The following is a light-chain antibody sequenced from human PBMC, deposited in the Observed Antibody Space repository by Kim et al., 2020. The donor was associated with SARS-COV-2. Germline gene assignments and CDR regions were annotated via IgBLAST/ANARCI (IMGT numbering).Light chain of an antibody. J-gene: IGKJ4*01. CDR3: QQYGSTPLT. Sequence: TPGERANHYCRASQSVSSSNLAWYQQKPGQPPRLLMYDASSRATGIPDRFSGSGSGTDFTLTISRLEPEDFAVYYCQQYGSTPLTFGGGTKVDIK. CDR2: DAS. CDR1: QSVSSSN. V-gene: IGKV3-20*01.